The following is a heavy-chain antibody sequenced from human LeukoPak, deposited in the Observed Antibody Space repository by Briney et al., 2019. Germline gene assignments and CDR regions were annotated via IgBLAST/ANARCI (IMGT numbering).Heavy chain of an antibody. D-gene: IGHD6-13*01. CDR2: IYYSGST. V-gene: IGHV4-39*01. J-gene: IGHJ4*02. CDR1: GGSISSSSYY. CDR3: ARTIAAAGTARIDY. Sequence: SETLSLTCTVSGGSISSSSYYWGWIRQPPGQGLEWIGSIYYSGSTYYNPSLKSRVTISVDTSKNQFSLKLSSVTAADTAVYYCARTIAAAGTARIDYWGQGTLVTVSS.